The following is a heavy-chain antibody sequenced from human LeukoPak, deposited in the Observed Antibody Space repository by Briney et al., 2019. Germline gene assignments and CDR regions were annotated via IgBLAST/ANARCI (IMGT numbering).Heavy chain of an antibody. D-gene: IGHD4-17*01. V-gene: IGHV3-53*01. J-gene: IGHJ3*02. CDR3: ARAMTTVTLDAFDI. Sequence: GGSLRLSCAASGFTVSSNYMSWVRQAPGKGLEWVSVIYSGGSTYYADSVKGRFTISRDNSKNTLYLQMNSLRAEDTAVYYCARAMTTVTLDAFDIWGQGTMVTVSS. CDR1: GFTVSSNY. CDR2: IYSGGST.